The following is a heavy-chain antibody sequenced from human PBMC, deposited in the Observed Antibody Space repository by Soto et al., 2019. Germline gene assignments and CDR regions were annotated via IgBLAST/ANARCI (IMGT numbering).Heavy chain of an antibody. D-gene: IGHD1-20*01. CDR1: GFTFTSFA. CDR3: ATVHNTSRSFDY. J-gene: IGHJ4*02. V-gene: IGHV3-23*01. Sequence: PGGSLRLSCAASGFTFTSFAVSWVRQAPGKGLEWVSAISGSGGATYYADSVKGRFTVSRDNSKNTLDLQMSNLRAEDTAVYYCATVHNTSRSFDYWGQGTLVTVSS. CDR2: ISGSGGAT.